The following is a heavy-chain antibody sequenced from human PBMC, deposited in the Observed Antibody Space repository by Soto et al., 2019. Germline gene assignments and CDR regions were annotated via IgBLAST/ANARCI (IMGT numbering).Heavy chain of an antibody. V-gene: IGHV4-59*01. D-gene: IGHD2-15*01. CDR2: IYSSGST. J-gene: IGHJ4*02. CDR3: ARGSGNPFDY. Sequence: SETLSLTCSVSGGSMNTYYWSWIRQPPGKGLEWIGYIYSSGSTNYKLSLKCRVVFSVDTSKNQFPLKLSSVTAADTAVYYCARGSGNPFDYWGQGTLVTVSS. CDR1: GGSMNTYY.